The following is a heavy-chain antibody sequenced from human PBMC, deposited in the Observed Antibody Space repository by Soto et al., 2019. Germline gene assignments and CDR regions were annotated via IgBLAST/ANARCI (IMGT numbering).Heavy chain of an antibody. D-gene: IGHD3-3*01. CDR3: AKDKDWSGVYGMDV. Sequence: GGSLRLSCAASGFSFSSYAMNWVRQAPGKGLEWVTAINGGSTTYYADSVKGRFTISRDNSKSTLYLQMNSLRAEDTAVYYCAKDKDWSGVYGMDVWGQGTTVTVSS. CDR2: INGGSTT. V-gene: IGHV3-23*01. CDR1: GFSFSSYA. J-gene: IGHJ6*02.